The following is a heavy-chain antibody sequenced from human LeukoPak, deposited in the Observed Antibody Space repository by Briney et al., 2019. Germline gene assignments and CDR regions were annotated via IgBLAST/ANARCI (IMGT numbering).Heavy chain of an antibody. CDR3: ARDIKALRRFGELSFDY. V-gene: IGHV7-4-1*02. CDR1: GYTFTSYA. Sequence: ASVKVSCKASGYTFTSYAMNWLRQAPGQGLEWMGWINTNTGNPTYAQGFTGRFVFSLDTSVSTAYLQISSLKAEDTAVYYCARDIKALRRFGELSFDYWGQGTLVTVSS. J-gene: IGHJ4*02. CDR2: INTNTGNP. D-gene: IGHD3-10*01.